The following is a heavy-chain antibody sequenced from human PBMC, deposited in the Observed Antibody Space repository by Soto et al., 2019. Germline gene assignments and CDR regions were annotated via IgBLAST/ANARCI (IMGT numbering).Heavy chain of an antibody. CDR1: GGSISSSNW. CDR3: ARFSRGYSYWFDP. V-gene: IGHV4-4*02. CDR2: IYHSGST. J-gene: IGHJ5*02. D-gene: IGHD5-18*01. Sequence: PSETLSLTCAASGGSISSSNWWSWVRQPPGKGLEWIGEIYHSGSTSYNPSLESRVTISVDKSKNQFSLKLSSVTAADTAVYYCARFSRGYSYWFDPWGQGTLVTVSS.